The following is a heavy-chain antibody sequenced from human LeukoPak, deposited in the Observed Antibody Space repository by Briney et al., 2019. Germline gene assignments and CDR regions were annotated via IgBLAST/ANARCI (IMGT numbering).Heavy chain of an antibody. CDR1: GGSFSGYY. CDR2: INHSGGT. Sequence: SETLSLTCAVYGGSFSGYYWSWIRQPPGKGLEWIGEINHSGGTNYNPSLRSRVTISLDTSKNQFSLKLSSVTAADTAVYYCAREAGTDYYYMDVWGKGTTVTVSS. J-gene: IGHJ6*03. V-gene: IGHV4-34*01. CDR3: AREAGTDYYYMDV. D-gene: IGHD6-19*01.